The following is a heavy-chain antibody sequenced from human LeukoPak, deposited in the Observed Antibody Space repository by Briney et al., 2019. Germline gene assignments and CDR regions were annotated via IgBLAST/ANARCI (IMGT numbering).Heavy chain of an antibody. J-gene: IGHJ4*02. Sequence: GGSLRLSCAASGFTVSSNYMSWVRQAPGKGLEWVSVIYSGGSTYYADSVKGRFTISRDNSKNTLYLQMNSLRAEDTAVYYCAKNSRMIVVPIDYWGQGTLVTVSS. CDR1: GFTVSSNY. D-gene: IGHD3-22*01. CDR3: AKNSRMIVVPIDY. V-gene: IGHV3-53*01. CDR2: IYSGGST.